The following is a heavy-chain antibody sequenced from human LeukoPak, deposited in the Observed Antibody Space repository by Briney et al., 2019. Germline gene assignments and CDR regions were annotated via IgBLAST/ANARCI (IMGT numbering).Heavy chain of an antibody. D-gene: IGHD3-22*01. Sequence: GGSLRLSCSVSGFTFSTYVMHWVRQAPGKGLGYVSAISSNGDNTYYADSVKGRFTISRDNSKNTLYLQMNSLRAEDTAVYYCARDQAYYDSSGYAWYFDYWGQGTLVTVSS. J-gene: IGHJ4*02. CDR1: GFTFSTYV. CDR2: ISSNGDNT. V-gene: IGHV3-64*04. CDR3: ARDQAYYDSSGYAWYFDY.